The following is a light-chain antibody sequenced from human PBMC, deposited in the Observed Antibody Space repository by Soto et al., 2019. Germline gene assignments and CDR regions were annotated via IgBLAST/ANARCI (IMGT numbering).Light chain of an antibody. CDR3: QQYDSYWT. Sequence: DIQMTQSPSTLSASVGDRVTITCRASQTVDSWLAWYQQKPGKAPKLLIYGASSLESGVPSRFSGSGSETEFTLTISSLQPDDLATYYCQQYDSYWTFGQGTKVDIK. CDR1: QTVDSW. CDR2: GAS. V-gene: IGKV1-5*01. J-gene: IGKJ1*01.